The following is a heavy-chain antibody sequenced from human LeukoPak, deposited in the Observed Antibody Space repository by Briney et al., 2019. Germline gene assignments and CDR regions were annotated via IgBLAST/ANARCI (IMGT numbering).Heavy chain of an antibody. CDR2: NNPNNDDT. D-gene: IGHD6-13*01. V-gene: IGHV1-2*02. CDR3: ARGDSSSWYYFDY. Sequence: ASVTDSFQASLYTFTHYYIHWVGPPPGQGGEGMGWNNPNNDDTNYAQKFQGMVTMTRDTSINTVYMELSSLRSDDTAMYYCARGDSSSWYYFDYWGQGTLVSVSS. CDR1: LYTFTHYY. J-gene: IGHJ4*02.